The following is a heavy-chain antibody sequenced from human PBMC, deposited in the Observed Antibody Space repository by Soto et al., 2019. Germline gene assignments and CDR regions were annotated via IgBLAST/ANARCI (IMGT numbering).Heavy chain of an antibody. CDR3: AKGVWDGESIAARPYFDY. V-gene: IGHV3-23*01. Sequence: GGSLRLSCAASGFTFSSYAMSWVRQAPGKGLEWVSAISGSGGSTYYADSVKGRFTISRDNSKNTLYLQMNSLRAEDTAVYYCAKGVWDGESIAARPYFDYWGQGTLVTVSS. CDR2: ISGSGGST. CDR1: GFTFSSYA. D-gene: IGHD6-6*01. J-gene: IGHJ4*02.